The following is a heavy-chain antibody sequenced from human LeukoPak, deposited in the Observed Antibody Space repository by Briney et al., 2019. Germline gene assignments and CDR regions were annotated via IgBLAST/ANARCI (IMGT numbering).Heavy chain of an antibody. V-gene: IGHV3-9*01. J-gene: IGHJ4*02. D-gene: IGHD3-10*01. Sequence: GGSLRLSCAASGCTFDGCGMHWGRHAPGKGLGWVSGMSWNSGSIGYADSVKGRFTISRDNAKNSLYLQMNSLRAEDTALYYCAKGGQYYYGSGSPHFDYWGQGTLVTVSS. CDR2: MSWNSGSI. CDR1: GCTFDGCG. CDR3: AKGGQYYYGSGSPHFDY.